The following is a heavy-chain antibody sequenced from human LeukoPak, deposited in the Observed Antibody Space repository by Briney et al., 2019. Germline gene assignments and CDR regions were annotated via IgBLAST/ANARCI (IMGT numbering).Heavy chain of an antibody. D-gene: IGHD5-12*01. J-gene: IGHJ6*02. V-gene: IGHV1-18*01. Sequence: ASVKVSCKTSGYTFNNDSISWVRQAPGQGLEWLGWISCYNAHTNYAPNLQGRVTMTIDTSTTTGYMELRSLGSDDTAVYYCARFGGGDDWLLHSAMDVWGQGATVTVSS. CDR2: ISCYNAHT. CDR3: ARFGGGDDWLLHSAMDV. CDR1: GYTFNNDS.